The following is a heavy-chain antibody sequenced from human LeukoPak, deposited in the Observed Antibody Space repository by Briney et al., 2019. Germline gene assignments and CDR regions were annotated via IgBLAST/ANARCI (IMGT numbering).Heavy chain of an antibody. V-gene: IGHV3-33*06. CDR2: IWYDGSNK. D-gene: IGHD2-21*02. CDR1: GCTFSSYG. CDR3: AKDGLSGDWGYFDY. Sequence: GRSLRRSCAASGCTFSSYGRDWVRQAPGKGLEWVAVIWYDGSNKSYAVSVKGRFTISRDNSKNTLYLQMNSLSAEDRAVYSCAKDGLSGDWGYFDYWGQGTLVTVSS. J-gene: IGHJ4*02.